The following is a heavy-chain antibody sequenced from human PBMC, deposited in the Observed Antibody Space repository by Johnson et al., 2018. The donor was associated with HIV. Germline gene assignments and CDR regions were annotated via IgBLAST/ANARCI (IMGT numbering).Heavy chain of an antibody. Sequence: VQLVESGGGVVRPGGSLRLSCAASGFTFDDYGMSWVRQAPGKGLEWVANIKQDGSEKYYVDSVKGRFTISRDNAKNSLYLQMNSLRAEDTAVYYCARGGGFYYYDSSGYYRRVGLRWALWG. CDR3: ARGGGFYYYDSSGYYRRVGLRWAL. CDR1: GFTFDDYG. CDR2: IKQDGSEK. V-gene: IGHV3-7*01. D-gene: IGHD3-22*01. J-gene: IGHJ1*01.